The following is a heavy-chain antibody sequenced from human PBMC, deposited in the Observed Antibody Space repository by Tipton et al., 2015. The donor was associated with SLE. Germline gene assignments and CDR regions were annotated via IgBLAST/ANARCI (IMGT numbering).Heavy chain of an antibody. CDR1: GYTFTSYY. CDR3: ASDSVSSGWSGAFDI. J-gene: IGHJ3*02. CDR2: INPNSGGT. V-gene: IGHV1-2*02. Sequence: SCAASGYTFTSYYMHWVRQAPGQGLEWMGWINPNSGGTNYAQKFQGRVTMTRDTSISTAYMELSRLRSDDTAVYYCASDSVSSGWSGAFDIWGQGTMVTVSS. D-gene: IGHD6-19*01.